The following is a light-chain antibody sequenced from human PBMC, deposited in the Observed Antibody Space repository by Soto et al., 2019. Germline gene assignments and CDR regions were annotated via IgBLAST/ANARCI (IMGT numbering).Light chain of an antibody. Sequence: DIQMTQSASSLFASVGDRVTITCQATQDINIYLNWYQQKPGKAPNILIYDESNLEIGVPSRFSGSGSGTHFTFTISRLQTEDIGTYYCQQYDILPITXGRGTRLEIK. CDR1: QDINIY. J-gene: IGKJ5*01. CDR3: QQYDILPIT. CDR2: DES. V-gene: IGKV1-33*01.